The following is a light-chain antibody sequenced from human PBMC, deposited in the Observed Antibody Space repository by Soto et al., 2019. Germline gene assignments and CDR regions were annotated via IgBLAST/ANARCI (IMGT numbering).Light chain of an antibody. Sequence: DIQLTQSPSFLSASVGDRVTITCRASQDLTGYLAWYQQEPGKDPKLLISATTTFQSEDPARFSGSGSGTEMTLIISSLQPEDFATYYCQQFKSYPRTFGVGTMVDIK. J-gene: IGKJ4*02. V-gene: IGKV1-9*01. CDR3: QQFKSYPRT. CDR2: ATT. CDR1: QDLTGY.